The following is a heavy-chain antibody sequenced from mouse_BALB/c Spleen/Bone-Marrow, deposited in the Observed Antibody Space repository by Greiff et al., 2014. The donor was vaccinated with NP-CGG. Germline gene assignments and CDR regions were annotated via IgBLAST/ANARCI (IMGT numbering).Heavy chain of an antibody. D-gene: IGHD2-10*01. CDR2: ISSGGSYT. V-gene: IGHV5-9-1*01. CDR1: GFTFSSYA. CDR3: ARPSYDGHTMDY. J-gene: IGHJ4*01. Sequence: EVMLVESGGGLVKPGGSLKLSCAASGFTFSSYAMSWVRQSPEKRLEWVATISSGGSYTYYPDSVKGRFTISRDNTKNPLYLQMSSLRSEVTALYYCARPSYDGHTMDYWGQGTSVTVSS.